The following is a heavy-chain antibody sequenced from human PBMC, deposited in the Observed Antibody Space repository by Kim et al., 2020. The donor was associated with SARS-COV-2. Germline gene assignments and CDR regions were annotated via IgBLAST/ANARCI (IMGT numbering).Heavy chain of an antibody. Sequence: GGSLRLSCAASGFSFRDYEMTWIRQAPGRGLEWLSQISKSGDYSDYADSVKGRFTISRDNTKNSLHLEMNSLRAEDTAVYFCARAAGYDILTGDSRQIYYYAVDVLVLGTTVTVSS. J-gene: IGHJ6*02. CDR3: ARAAGYDILTGDSRQIYYYAVDV. V-gene: IGHV3-11*01. CDR2: ISKSGDYS. CDR1: GFSFRDYE. D-gene: IGHD3-9*01.